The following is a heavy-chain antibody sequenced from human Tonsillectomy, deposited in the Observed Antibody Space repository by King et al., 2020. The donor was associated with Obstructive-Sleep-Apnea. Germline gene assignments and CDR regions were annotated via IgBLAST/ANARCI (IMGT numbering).Heavy chain of an antibody. J-gene: IGHJ2*01. CDR3: AGDSPPYDSSGYYYVDWYFDL. D-gene: IGHD3-22*01. CDR1: GGSISSSSYY. V-gene: IGHV4-39*07. Sequence: QVQLQESGPGLVKPSETLSLTCTVSGGSISSSSYYWGWIRQPPGKGLEWIGSIYYSGSTYYNPSLKSRVTISVDTSKNQFSLKLSSVTAADPAVYYCAGDSPPYDSSGYYYVDWYFDLWGRGTLVTVSS. CDR2: IYYSGST.